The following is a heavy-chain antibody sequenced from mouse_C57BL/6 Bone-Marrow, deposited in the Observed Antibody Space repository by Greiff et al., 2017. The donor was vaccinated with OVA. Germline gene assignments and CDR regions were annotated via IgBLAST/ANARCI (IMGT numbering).Heavy chain of an antibody. V-gene: IGHV7-3*01. CDR1: GFTFTDYY. CDR3: ARYYSNPPYAMDY. D-gene: IGHD2-5*01. CDR2: IRNKANGYTT. Sequence: EVKLVESGGGLVQPGGSLSLSCAASGFTFTDYYMSWVRQPPGKALEWLGFIRNKANGYTTEYSASVKGRFTISRDNSQSILYLQMNALRAEDSATYYCARYYSNPPYAMDYWGQGTSVTVSS. J-gene: IGHJ4*01.